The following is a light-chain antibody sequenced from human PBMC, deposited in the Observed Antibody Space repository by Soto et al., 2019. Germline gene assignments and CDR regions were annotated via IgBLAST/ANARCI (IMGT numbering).Light chain of an antibody. V-gene: IGLV1-44*01. CDR1: SSNIGRNT. CDR3: AAWDDSLTGLNV. J-gene: IGLJ1*01. CDR2: DNN. Sequence: QSVLSQPPSASGTPGQRAAISCSGSSSNIGRNTVNWYQQLPGTAPKLLIYDNNRRPSGVPDRFSGSKSGTSASLAISGLQSEDEADYYCAAWDDSLTGLNVFGTGTKVTVL.